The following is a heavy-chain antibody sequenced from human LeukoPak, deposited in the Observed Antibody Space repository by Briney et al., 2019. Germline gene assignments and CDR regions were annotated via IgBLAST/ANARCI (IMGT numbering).Heavy chain of an antibody. D-gene: IGHD2/OR15-2a*01. V-gene: IGHV3-74*01. J-gene: IGHJ4*02. CDR1: GFTISSYS. CDR2: INSDGSWT. CDR3: VSFYETY. Sequence: GGSLRLSCAASGFTISSYSMNWVRQAPGKGLVWVSHINSDGSWTSYADSVKGRFTISKDNAKNTVYLQMNNLRAEDTAVYYCVSFYETYWGRGTLVTVSS.